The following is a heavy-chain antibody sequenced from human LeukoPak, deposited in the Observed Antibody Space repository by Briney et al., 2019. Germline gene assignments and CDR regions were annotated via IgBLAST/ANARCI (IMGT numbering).Heavy chain of an antibody. J-gene: IGHJ6*03. CDR3: ARSSYSNYYYYYYMDV. D-gene: IGHD4-11*01. Sequence: ASVKVSCKASGGTFSSYAISWVRQAPGQGLEWMGRIIPILGIANYAQKFQGRVTITADESTSTAYMELSSLRSEDTAVYYCARSSYSNYYYYYYMDVWGKGTTVTVSS. CDR2: IIPILGIA. V-gene: IGHV1-69*04. CDR1: GGTFSSYA.